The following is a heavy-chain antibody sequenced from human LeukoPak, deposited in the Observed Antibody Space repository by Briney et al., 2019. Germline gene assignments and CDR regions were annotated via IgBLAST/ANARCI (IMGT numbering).Heavy chain of an antibody. D-gene: IGHD6-19*01. J-gene: IGHJ4*02. CDR2: IYGGGST. V-gene: IGHV3-66*01. CDR1: GFTVSSMH. CDR3: ARFEAGTGPFDH. Sequence: GGYLRLSCAASGFTVSSMHMSWVRQAPGKGLDWVSVIYGGGSTHYADSVKGRFTISRDNSKNTLYLQMNILRVEDTAVYYCARFEAGTGPFDHWGQGTLVTVSS.